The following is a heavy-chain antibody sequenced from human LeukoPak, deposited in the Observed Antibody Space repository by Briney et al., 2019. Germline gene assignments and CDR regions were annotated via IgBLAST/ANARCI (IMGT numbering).Heavy chain of an antibody. D-gene: IGHD2-15*01. J-gene: IGHJ5*02. CDR3: ATRLCSGGSCYSGGSWFDP. CDR1: GGSFGHYY. CDR2: INHSGST. V-gene: IGHV4-34*01. Sequence: SETLSLTCAAFGGSFGHYYWSWIRQPPGKGLEWIGEINHSGSTNYNPSLKSRVTISVDTSKNQFSLKLSSVTAADTAVYYCATRLCSGGSCYSGGSWFDPWGQGTLVTVSS.